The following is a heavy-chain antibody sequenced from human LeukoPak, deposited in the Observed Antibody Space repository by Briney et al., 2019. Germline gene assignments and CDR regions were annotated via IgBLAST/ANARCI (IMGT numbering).Heavy chain of an antibody. CDR2: IIPIFGTT. V-gene: IGHV1-69*01. D-gene: IGHD6-13*01. CDR3: ARVPPAAAGRGNWFDP. CDR1: GGTFSSYA. J-gene: IGHJ5*02. Sequence: SVKVSCKASGGTFSSYAISWVRQAPGQGLEWMGGIIPIFGTTNYAQKFQGRVTITADESTSTAYMELSSLRSEDTAVYYCARVPPAAAGRGNWFDPWGQGTLVTVSS.